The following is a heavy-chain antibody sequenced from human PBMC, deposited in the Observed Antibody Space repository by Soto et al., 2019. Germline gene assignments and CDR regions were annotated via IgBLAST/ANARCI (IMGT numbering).Heavy chain of an antibody. V-gene: IGHV4-31*03. J-gene: IGHJ5*02. D-gene: IGHD3-22*01. CDR1: GGSISSGGYY. CDR2: IYYSGST. Sequence: QVQLQESGPGLVKPSQTLSLTCTVSGGSISSGGYYWSWIRQHPGKGLEWIGYIYYSGSTYYNPSLKIRVTISVDTSKNQFSLKLSSVTAADTAVYYCAREAHPYHYYDSSGYNWFDPWGQGTLVTVSS. CDR3: AREAHPYHYYDSSGYNWFDP.